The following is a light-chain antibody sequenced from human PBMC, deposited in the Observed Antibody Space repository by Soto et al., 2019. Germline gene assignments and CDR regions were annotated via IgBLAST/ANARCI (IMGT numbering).Light chain of an antibody. Sequence: IQMTHSPYSVSASAGATATITCRASQGIGSWLGWYQQKPGKALKLLIYAASSLQSGVPSRFSGSGSGTDFTLTLSSVQPEDFATYSCQHAHSFPYTFGQGTKLEIK. CDR3: QHAHSFPYT. CDR2: AAS. CDR1: QGIGSW. V-gene: IGKV1-12*01. J-gene: IGKJ2*01.